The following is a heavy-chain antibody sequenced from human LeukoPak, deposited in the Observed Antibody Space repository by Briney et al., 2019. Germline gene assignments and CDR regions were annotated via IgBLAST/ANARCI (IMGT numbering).Heavy chain of an antibody. CDR3: ARENTGSYREFDY. J-gene: IGHJ4*02. CDR1: GGSISSYY. CDR2: IYTSGST. Sequence: SETLSLTCTVSGGSISSYYWSWIRQPPGKGLEWIGYIYTSGSTNYNPSLKSRVTMSVDSSNNQLSLKLSSVTAADTAVYYCARENTGSYREFDYWGQGILVTVSS. V-gene: IGHV4-4*09. D-gene: IGHD1-26*01.